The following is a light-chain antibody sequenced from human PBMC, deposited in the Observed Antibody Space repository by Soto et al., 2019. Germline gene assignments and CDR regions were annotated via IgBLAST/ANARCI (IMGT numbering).Light chain of an antibody. CDR1: QSVNTNY. J-gene: IGKJ5*01. CDR3: QQYGSSPLT. Sequence: EIVLTQSPGTLSLSPGERATLSCRASQSVNTNYLAWYQQKSGQAPSLLIYGSSIRATGIPDRFSGSGSGTDFTLTISRLEPEDFAAYFCQQYGSSPLTFGQGTRLEIK. V-gene: IGKV3-20*01. CDR2: GSS.